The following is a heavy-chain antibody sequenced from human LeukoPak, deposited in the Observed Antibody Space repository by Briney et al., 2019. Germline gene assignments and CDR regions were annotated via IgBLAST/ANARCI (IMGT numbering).Heavy chain of an antibody. D-gene: IGHD3-3*01. J-gene: IGHJ4*02. CDR2: INPNSGGT. V-gene: IGHV1-2*06. CDR3: ARDQAYYDFWSGYYTVFGC. CDR1: GYTFTGYY. Sequence: ASVKVSCKASGYTFTGYYMHWVRQAPGQGLEWMGRINPNSGGTNYAQKFQGRVTMTRDTSISTAYMELSRLRSDDTAVYYCARDQAYYDFWSGYYTVFGCWGQGTLVTVSS.